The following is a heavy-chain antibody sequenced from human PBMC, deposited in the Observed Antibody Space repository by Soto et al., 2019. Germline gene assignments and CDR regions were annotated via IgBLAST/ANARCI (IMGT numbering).Heavy chain of an antibody. D-gene: IGHD6-13*01. J-gene: IGHJ4*02. Sequence: GGSLRLSCAASGFTFSGSATHWVRQASGKGLEWVGRIRSKANSYATAYAASVKGRFTISRDDSKNTAYLQMNSLKTEDTAVYYCTRHAAGHDYWGQGTLVTVSS. CDR2: IRSKANSYAT. CDR1: GFTFSGSA. V-gene: IGHV3-73*01. CDR3: TRHAAGHDY.